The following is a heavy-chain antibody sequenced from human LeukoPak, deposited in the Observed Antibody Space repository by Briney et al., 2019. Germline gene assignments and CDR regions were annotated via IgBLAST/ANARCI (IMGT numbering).Heavy chain of an antibody. Sequence: SETLSLTCGVSGGSFSTFYWSWIRQPPGKGLEWIGEINHSGATSYNPFLKSRVNISVDTSNNQFSLKLTSVTAADSAVYYCASSYYAWGQGTLVTVSS. CDR1: GGSFSTFY. D-gene: IGHD3-10*01. CDR2: INHSGAT. J-gene: IGHJ5*02. V-gene: IGHV4-34*01. CDR3: ASSYYA.